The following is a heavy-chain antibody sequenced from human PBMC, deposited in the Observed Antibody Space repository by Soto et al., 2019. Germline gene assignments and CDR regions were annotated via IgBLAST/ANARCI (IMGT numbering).Heavy chain of an antibody. V-gene: IGHV1-3*01. CDR1: GYTFTSYA. CDR3: ARGEGAAAARNYYGMDV. J-gene: IGHJ6*02. D-gene: IGHD6-13*01. CDR2: INAGNGNT. Sequence: QVQLVQSGAEVKKPGASVKVSCKASGYTFTSYAMHWVRQAPGQRLEWMGWINAGNGNTKYSQKFQGRVTITRDTSASTAYMELSSLRSEDTAVYYCARGEGAAAARNYYGMDVWGQGTTVTVSS.